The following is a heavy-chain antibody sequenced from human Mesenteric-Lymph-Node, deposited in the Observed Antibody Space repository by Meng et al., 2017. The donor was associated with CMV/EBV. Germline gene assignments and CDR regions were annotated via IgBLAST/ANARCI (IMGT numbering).Heavy chain of an antibody. D-gene: IGHD4-23*01. Sequence: VQLQPWCAGLLKPSVTLTLTWAIVGGSFSGYYWSWIRQPPGKCREWIGEINHSGSTNYHPSLKSRVTISVDTSKIQISLKRSSFTAADTAVLYCGRHQRWLKSEGGFNYWGQGTLVTVSS. CDR1: GGSFSGYY. CDR3: GRHQRWLKSEGGFNY. J-gene: IGHJ4*02. V-gene: IGHV4-34*01. CDR2: INHSGST.